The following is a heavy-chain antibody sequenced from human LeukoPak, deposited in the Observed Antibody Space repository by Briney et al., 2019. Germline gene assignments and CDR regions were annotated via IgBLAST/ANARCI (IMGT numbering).Heavy chain of an antibody. D-gene: IGHD2-21*02. CDR3: AKDPIVFNSGDYYLGAFNI. CDR1: GFTFSSCD. Sequence: GGSLRLSCEASGFTFSSCDLSWVRQAPGKGLEWVSAISGGGGKTWYADSVKGRFTISRDNSKNTPYLQMNSLRAEDTALYYCAKDPIVFNSGDYYLGAFNIWGQGAMVTVSS. J-gene: IGHJ3*02. CDR2: ISGGGGKT. V-gene: IGHV3-23*01.